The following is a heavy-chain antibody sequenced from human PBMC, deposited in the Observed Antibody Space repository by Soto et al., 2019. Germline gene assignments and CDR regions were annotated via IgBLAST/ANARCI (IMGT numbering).Heavy chain of an antibody. Sequence: QVQLVQSAAEVKKPGASVKVSCRASGHTLCRYGISWIRQAPGQGLEWLGWISGNNGNTNYAPKFRDRVTMTDDPSTSTVFLEVRSLRSDDTATYYCARTNSNMDYDFGMDVWGQGTTVIVS. CDR1: GHTLCRYG. J-gene: IGHJ6*02. CDR2: ISGNNGNT. D-gene: IGHD1-7*01. CDR3: ARTNSNMDYDFGMDV. V-gene: IGHV1-18*01.